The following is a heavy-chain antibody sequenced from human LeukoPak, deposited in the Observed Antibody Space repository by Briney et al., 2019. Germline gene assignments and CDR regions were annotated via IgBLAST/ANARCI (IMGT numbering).Heavy chain of an antibody. V-gene: IGHV3-48*04. CDR2: ISHDSGIR. D-gene: IGHD2-2*01. Sequence: GGSLTLSCAASGFIFSRDSMNWVRQAPGKGLEWISYISHDSGIRYYADSVRGRFTISRGNAKNSLYLQMNSLRAEDTAVYYCARDIVVVPADWGQGTLVTVSS. CDR1: GFIFSRDS. J-gene: IGHJ4*02. CDR3: ARDIVVVPAD.